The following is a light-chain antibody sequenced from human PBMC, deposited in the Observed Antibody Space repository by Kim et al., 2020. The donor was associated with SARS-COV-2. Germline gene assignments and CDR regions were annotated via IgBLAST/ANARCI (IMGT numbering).Light chain of an antibody. CDR3: QQYGSSRWT. J-gene: IGKJ1*01. CDR2: GAS. V-gene: IGKV3-20*01. CDR1: EGVRSNY. Sequence: ENVLTQSPGTLSMSLGERVTLSCRVSEGVRSNYLAWYQQKPGQAPRLLIYGASNRATGIPDRFSGSGSGTDFTLTISRLEPEDFAVYYCQQYGSSRWTFGQGTKVDIK.